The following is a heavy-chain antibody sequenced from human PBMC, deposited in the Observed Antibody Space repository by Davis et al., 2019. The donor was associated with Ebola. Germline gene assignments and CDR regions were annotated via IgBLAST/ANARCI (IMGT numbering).Heavy chain of an antibody. Sequence: PGGSLRLSCAASGFTFSSYAMSWVRQAPGKGLEWVSAISGSGGSTYYADSVKGRFTISRDNSKNTLYLQMNSLRAEDTALYYCAKDELRLQLGDGMDVWGQGTTVTVSS. V-gene: IGHV3-23*01. CDR3: AKDELRLQLGDGMDV. CDR2: ISGSGGST. D-gene: IGHD5-18*01. CDR1: GFTFSSYA. J-gene: IGHJ6*02.